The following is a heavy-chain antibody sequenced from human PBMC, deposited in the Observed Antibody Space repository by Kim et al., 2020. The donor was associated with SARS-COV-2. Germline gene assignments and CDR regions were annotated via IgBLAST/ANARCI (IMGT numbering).Heavy chain of an antibody. Sequence: GGSLRLSCAASGFTFSSYAMSWVRQAPGKGLEWVSAISGSGGSTYYADYVKGRFTISRDNSKNTLYLQMNSLRAEDTAVYYCAKDRPGIAVAGSDFDYWGQGTLVTVSS. D-gene: IGHD6-19*01. CDR1: GFTFSSYA. CDR2: ISGSGGST. CDR3: AKDRPGIAVAGSDFDY. J-gene: IGHJ4*02. V-gene: IGHV3-23*01.